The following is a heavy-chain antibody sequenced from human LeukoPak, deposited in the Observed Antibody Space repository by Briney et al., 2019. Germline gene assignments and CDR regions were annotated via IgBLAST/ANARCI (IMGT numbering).Heavy chain of an antibody. CDR3: ARGPYGSALTGTAIDY. J-gene: IGHJ4*02. Sequence: ASVKVSCKASGYTFTSYGISWVRQAPGQGLEWMGGIIPIFGTANYAQKFQGRVTITADKSTSTAYMELSSLRSEDTAVYYCARGPYGSALTGTAIDYWGQGTLVTVSS. V-gene: IGHV1-69*06. D-gene: IGHD3-10*01. CDR2: IIPIFGTA. CDR1: GYTFTSYG.